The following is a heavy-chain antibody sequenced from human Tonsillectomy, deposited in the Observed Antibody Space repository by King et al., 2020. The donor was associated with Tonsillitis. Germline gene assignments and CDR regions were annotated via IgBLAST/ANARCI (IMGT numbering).Heavy chain of an antibody. V-gene: IGHV4-30-4*07. J-gene: IGHJ2*01. CDR2: IYYTADV. CDR3: VRAPYCLSGLCSIYRNFDL. D-gene: IGHD3-10*02. Sequence: QLQLQESGPGLVKPSQTLSLTCAVSAGSVSDGDYFWSWIRQPPGKGLEYIGYIYYTADVYSHPSLKSRVAMSVDTSKNQIYLRLTSVTAADTAVYYCVRAPYCLSGLCSIYRNFDLWGRGTLVTVSS. CDR1: AGSVSDGDYF.